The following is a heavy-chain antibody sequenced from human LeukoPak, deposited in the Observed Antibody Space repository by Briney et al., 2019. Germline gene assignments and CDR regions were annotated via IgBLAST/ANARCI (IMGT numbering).Heavy chain of an antibody. CDR2: IYYSGST. CDR1: GGSISSYY. J-gene: IGHJ4*02. V-gene: IGHV4-59*01. D-gene: IGHD3-22*01. CDR3: ARSITMIVEFDY. Sequence: KPSETLSLTCTVSGGSISSYYWSWIRQPPGKGLEWIGYIYYSGSTNYNPSLKSRVTISVDTSKNQFSLKLSSVTAADTAVYYCARSITMIVEFDYWGQGTLVTVFS.